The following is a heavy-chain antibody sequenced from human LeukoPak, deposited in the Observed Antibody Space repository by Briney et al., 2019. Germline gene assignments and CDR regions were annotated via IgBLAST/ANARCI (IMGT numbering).Heavy chain of an antibody. Sequence: PGGSLRLSCAASGFTFSSYAMHWVRQAPGKGLEWVAVISYDGSNKYYADSVKGRFTISRDNSKNTLYLQMNSLRAEDTAVYYCARDRSNWYVRFGYFDYWGQGTLVTVSS. J-gene: IGHJ4*02. D-gene: IGHD6-13*01. CDR2: ISYDGSNK. CDR3: ARDRSNWYVRFGYFDY. V-gene: IGHV3-30-3*01. CDR1: GFTFSSYA.